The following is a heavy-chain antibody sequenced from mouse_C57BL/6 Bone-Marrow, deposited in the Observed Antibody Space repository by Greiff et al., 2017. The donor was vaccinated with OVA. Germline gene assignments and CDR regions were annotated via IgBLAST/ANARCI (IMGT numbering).Heavy chain of an antibody. CDR1: EYEFPSHD. V-gene: IGHV5-2*01. Sequence: EVKLMESGGGLVQPGESLKLSCESNEYEFPSHDMSWVRKTPEKRLELVAAINSDGGSTYYPDTMERRFIISRDNTKKTLYLQMSSLRSEDTAVYYCARQGLDYAMDYWGQGTSVTVSS. CDR3: ARQGLDYAMDY. CDR2: INSDGGST. J-gene: IGHJ4*01.